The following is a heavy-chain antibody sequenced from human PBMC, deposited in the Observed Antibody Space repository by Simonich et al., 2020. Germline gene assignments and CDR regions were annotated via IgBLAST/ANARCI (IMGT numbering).Heavy chain of an antibody. D-gene: IGHD2-21*01. V-gene: IGHV1-2*02. CDR1: GYTFTGYY. J-gene: IGHJ3*02. CDR3: ARNGLVGILKAFDI. Sequence: QVQLVQSGAEVKKPGASVKVSCKASGYTFTGYYMHWVRQAPGQGLECMGWINPHRGGTNEAKKFQGRVTMTRDTSISTGYMELSRLRSDDTAVYYCARNGLVGILKAFDIWGQGTMVTVSS. CDR2: INPHRGGT.